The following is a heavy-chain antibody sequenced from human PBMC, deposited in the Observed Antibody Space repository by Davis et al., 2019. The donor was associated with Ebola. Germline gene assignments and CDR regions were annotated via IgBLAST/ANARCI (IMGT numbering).Heavy chain of an antibody. Sequence: AASVKVSCKAPGYTFTGYDINWVRQAPGQGLEWMGWINTNTGNPTYAQGFTGRFVFSLDTSVSTAYLQISSLKAEDTAVYYCASGSYYYDSSGYYGTVPARYWGQGTLVTVSS. J-gene: IGHJ4*02. V-gene: IGHV7-4-1*02. CDR3: ASGSYYYDSSGYYGTVPARY. CDR2: INTNTGNP. D-gene: IGHD3-22*01. CDR1: GYTFTGYD.